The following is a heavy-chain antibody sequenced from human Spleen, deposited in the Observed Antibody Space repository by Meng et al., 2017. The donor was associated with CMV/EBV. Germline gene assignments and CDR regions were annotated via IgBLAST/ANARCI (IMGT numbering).Heavy chain of an antibody. D-gene: IGHD5-24*01. Sequence: ASVKVSCKASGHTFTSYDINWVRQATGQGREWMGWINPNSGGTNYAQKFQGRVTMTRDTSISTAYMELSRLRSDDTAVYYCASPSGATTAFDYWGQGTLVTVSS. J-gene: IGHJ4*02. V-gene: IGHV1-2*02. CDR2: INPNSGGT. CDR3: ASPSGATTAFDY. CDR1: GHTFTSYD.